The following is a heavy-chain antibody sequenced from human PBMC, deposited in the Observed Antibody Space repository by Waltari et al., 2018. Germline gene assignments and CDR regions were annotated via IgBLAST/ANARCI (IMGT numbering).Heavy chain of an antibody. CDR1: GFTFSTYA. Sequence: EVQLLESGGGLVQPGGSLRVSGAACGFTFSTYALTWVPQTPGKGLEWVSAISDSGVNTYYADSVKGRFTISRDNSKNTLYLQMNSLRAEDTAVYYCAKYCIYASCPAGAYYRMDVWGQGTTVTVSS. J-gene: IGHJ6*02. D-gene: IGHD2-2*01. V-gene: IGHV3-23*01. CDR2: ISDSGVNT. CDR3: AKYCIYASCPAGAYYRMDV.